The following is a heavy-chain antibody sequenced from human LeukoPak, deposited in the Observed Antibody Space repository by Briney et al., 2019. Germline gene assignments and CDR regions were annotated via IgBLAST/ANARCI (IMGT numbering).Heavy chain of an antibody. CDR1: GFTFSSYS. V-gene: IGHV3-74*01. CDR3: ARRVDYYDRSGFYYYYYMDV. J-gene: IGHJ6*03. Sequence: PGGSLRLSCAASGFTFSSYSMHWVRQAPGKGLVWVSRINNDGSSTSYADSVKGRFTISRDNAKNTLYLQMNSLRAEDTAVYYCARRVDYYDRSGFYYYYYMDVWGKGTTVTVSS. CDR2: INNDGSST. D-gene: IGHD3-22*01.